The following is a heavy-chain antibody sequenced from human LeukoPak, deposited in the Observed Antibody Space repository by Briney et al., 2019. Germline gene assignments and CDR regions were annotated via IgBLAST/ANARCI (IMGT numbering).Heavy chain of an antibody. CDR1: GGSISSSSYY. J-gene: IGHJ3*02. Sequence: SETLSLTCTVSGGSISSSSYYWGCIRQPPGKGLEWIGSIYSSESTYYNPSLNSRVTIAVDTSTNQFSLKLSSVTAADTAVYYCARHDSSGYYRRAFDIWGQGTMVTVSS. V-gene: IGHV4-39*01. CDR3: ARHDSSGYYRRAFDI. D-gene: IGHD3-22*01. CDR2: IYSSEST.